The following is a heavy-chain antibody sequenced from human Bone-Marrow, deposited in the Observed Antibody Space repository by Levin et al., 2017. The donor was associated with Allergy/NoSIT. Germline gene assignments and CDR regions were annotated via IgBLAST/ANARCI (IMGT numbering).Heavy chain of an antibody. CDR1: GYRFTNHA. CDR3: ARRGHSYDSPDGIYYFYGMDV. J-gene: IGHJ6*02. D-gene: IGHD5-18*01. V-gene: IGHV7-4-1*02. CDR2: INTNTGNP. Sequence: ASVKVSCKASGYRFTNHAMNWVRQAPGQGLEWMGWINTNTGNPTYAQAFRGRFVFSLDTSVSTAFLQISSLRADDTAVYYCARRGHSYDSPDGIYYFYGMDVWGQGTTVTVSS.